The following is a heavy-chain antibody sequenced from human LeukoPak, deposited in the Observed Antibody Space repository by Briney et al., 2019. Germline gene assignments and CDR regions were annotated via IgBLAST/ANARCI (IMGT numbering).Heavy chain of an antibody. Sequence: PSETLSLTCTVSGGSMTNYYWTWIRQSPGKGLEWIGHTYYSGNTNYNPSLKSRVTISIDTSKNQFSLKLSSVTAADTAVYYCTRGRAYYDSTGYYYRGRGILVTVSS. CDR2: TYYSGNT. J-gene: IGHJ4*02. D-gene: IGHD3-22*01. CDR3: TRGRAYYDSTGYYY. CDR1: GGSMTNYY. V-gene: IGHV4-59*01.